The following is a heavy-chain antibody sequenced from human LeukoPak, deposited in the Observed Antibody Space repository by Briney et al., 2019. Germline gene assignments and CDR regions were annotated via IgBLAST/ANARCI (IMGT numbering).Heavy chain of an antibody. CDR1: GFTFSSYA. D-gene: IGHD3-22*01. V-gene: IGHV3-23*01. CDR3: AKEVTMIVVVTDLDY. J-gene: IGHJ4*02. CDR2: ISGSGGST. Sequence: GGSLRLSCAASGFTFSSYAMSWVRQAPGKGLEWVSAISGSGGSTYYADSVKGGFTIARDNSKNTLYLQMNSLRAEDTAVYYCAKEVTMIVVVTDLDYWGQGTLVTVSS.